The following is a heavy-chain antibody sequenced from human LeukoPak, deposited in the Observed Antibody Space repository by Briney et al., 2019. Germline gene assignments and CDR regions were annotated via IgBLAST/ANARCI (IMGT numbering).Heavy chain of an antibody. CDR1: GGSISSSSYY. CDR2: IYYSGST. Sequence: KPSETLSLTCTVSGGSISSSSYYWGWIRQPPGKGLEWIGSIYYSGSTYYNPSLKSRVTISVDTSKNQFSLKLSSVTAADTAVYYCARLVTMIVVVGAFDIWGQGTMVTVSS. D-gene: IGHD3-22*01. J-gene: IGHJ3*02. V-gene: IGHV4-39*01. CDR3: ARLVTMIVVVGAFDI.